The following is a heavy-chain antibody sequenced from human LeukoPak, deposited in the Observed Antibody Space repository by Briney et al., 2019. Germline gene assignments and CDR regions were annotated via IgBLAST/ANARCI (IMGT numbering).Heavy chain of an antibody. J-gene: IGHJ4*02. D-gene: IGHD3-22*01. V-gene: IGHV3-74*01. CDR3: AKMGRNYYDSSGYFGYFDY. CDR1: GFTFSNYW. CDR2: INEGGSVT. Sequence: GGPLRLSCAASGFTFSNYWMHWVRQAPGKGLVWVSRINEGGSVTDYADSVKGRFTISRDNAKNTLYLEMNSLRAEDTALYYCAKMGRNYYDSSGYFGYFDYWGQGTLVTVSS.